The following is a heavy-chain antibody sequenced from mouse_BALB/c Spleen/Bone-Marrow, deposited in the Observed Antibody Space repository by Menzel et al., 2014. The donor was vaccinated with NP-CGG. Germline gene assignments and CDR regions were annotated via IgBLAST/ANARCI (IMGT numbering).Heavy chain of an antibody. J-gene: IGHJ3*01. CDR1: GFDFSSYW. D-gene: IGHD1-2*01. CDR2: INPDSSTI. CDR3: AKNYYYGYVAY. V-gene: IGHV4-1*02. Sequence: EVQGVESGGGLVQPGGSLKLSCAASGFDFSSYWMTWVRQAPGKGLEWIGEINPDSSTINYTPSLKDKFIISRDNAKNTLYLQMRKVRSEDTALYYCAKNYYYGYVAYWGQGTLVTVSA.